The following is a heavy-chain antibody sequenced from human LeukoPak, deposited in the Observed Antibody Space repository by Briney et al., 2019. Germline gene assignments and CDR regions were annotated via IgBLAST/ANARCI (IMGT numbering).Heavy chain of an antibody. CDR3: VKDPGYGSGSYFDY. CDR1: GFSFSNYA. V-gene: IGHV3-64D*06. D-gene: IGHD3-10*01. J-gene: IGHJ4*02. Sequence: GGSLRLSCSVSGFSFSNYAMRWVRQAPGKGLEYVSGISSNGGGTYYADSVKGRFTISRDNSKNTLYFQMSSLRVEDTAVYYCVKDPGYGSGSYFDYWGQGTLVTVSS. CDR2: ISSNGGGT.